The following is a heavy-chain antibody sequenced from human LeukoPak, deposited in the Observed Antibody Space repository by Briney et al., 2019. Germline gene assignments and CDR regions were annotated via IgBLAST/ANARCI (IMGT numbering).Heavy chain of an antibody. D-gene: IGHD6-6*01. J-gene: IGHJ4*02. CDR1: GGSISSSSYY. V-gene: IGHV4-39*01. CDR2: IYYSGST. CDR3: ATLSIEYSSSGGY. Sequence: SETLSLTCTVPGGSISSSSYYWGWIRQPPGKGLEWIGSIYYSGSTYYNPSLKSRVTISVDTSKNQFSLKLSSVTAADTAVYYCATLSIEYSSSGGYWGQGTLVTVSS.